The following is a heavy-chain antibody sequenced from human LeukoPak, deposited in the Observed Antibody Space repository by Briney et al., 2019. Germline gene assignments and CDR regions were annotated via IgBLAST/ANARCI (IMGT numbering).Heavy chain of an antibody. Sequence: SGGSLRLSCVASGFPFSSCGMHWVRQAPGKGLEWVAVIWSVGGAEYYADSVKGRFTISRDNSKHTLFLQMSSLRAEDTAVYYCAKGSPLDLGAGESYYYGMGVWGQGTTVTVSS. J-gene: IGHJ6*02. CDR2: IWSVGGAE. CDR1: GFPFSSCG. V-gene: IGHV3-33*06. CDR3: AKGSPLDLGAGESYYYGMGV. D-gene: IGHD3-10*01.